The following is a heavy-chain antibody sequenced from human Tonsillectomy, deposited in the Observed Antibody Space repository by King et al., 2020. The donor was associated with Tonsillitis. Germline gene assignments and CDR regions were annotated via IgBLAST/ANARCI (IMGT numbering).Heavy chain of an antibody. CDR3: AKVWTGIAVAGMGVDC. CDR1: GFTFSSYG. V-gene: IGHV3-30*18. D-gene: IGHD6-19*01. CDR2: ISYDGSNK. J-gene: IGHJ4*02. Sequence: VQLVQSGGGVVQPGRSLRLSCAASGFTFSSYGMHWVRQAPGKGLEWVAVISYDGSNKYYVDSVKGRFTISRDNSKNTLYLQMNSLRAEDTSVYYCAKVWTGIAVAGMGVDCWGQGTLVTVSS.